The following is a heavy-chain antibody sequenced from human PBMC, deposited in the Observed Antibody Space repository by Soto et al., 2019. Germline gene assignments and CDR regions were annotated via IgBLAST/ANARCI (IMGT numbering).Heavy chain of an antibody. CDR3: ARASQIAFDI. CDR2: IGTAGDT. Sequence: GGSLRLSCAVSGFTFSSYDMHCVRQATGKGLEWVSAIGTAGDTYYPGSVKGRFTISRENAKNSLYLQMNSLRAGDTAVYYCARASQIAFDIWGQGTMVTVSS. J-gene: IGHJ3*02. CDR1: GFTFSSYD. V-gene: IGHV3-13*01.